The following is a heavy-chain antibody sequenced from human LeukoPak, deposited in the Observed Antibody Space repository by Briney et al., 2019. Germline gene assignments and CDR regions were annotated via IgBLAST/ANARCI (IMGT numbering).Heavy chain of an antibody. CDR2: IKSTVDGGTT. CDR1: GFTFNKDW. D-gene: IGHD2-15*01. J-gene: IGHJ3*02. Sequence: GGSLRLSCAASGFTFNKDWMNWVGQAPGKGMEWVGRIKSTVDGGTTEYAAPVKGRLTGSRDDSKKTLYLQMNSLKIEGTAVYYCTTGGNVMVADTRAFDIWGQGTMVTVSS. CDR3: TTGGNVMVADTRAFDI. V-gene: IGHV3-15*07.